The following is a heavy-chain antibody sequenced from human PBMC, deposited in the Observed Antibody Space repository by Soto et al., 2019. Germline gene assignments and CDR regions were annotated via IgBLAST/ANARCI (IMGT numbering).Heavy chain of an antibody. D-gene: IGHD6-19*01. Sequence: GSLNFSCAHSGFTFSISSMTWVGRAPGKGLEWVSYISRSSSSIYYAASVKGRFTLPRDNAKNSLYLQMHSLRAEDTAVYYCARAPHIAVAGTTFDFWGRGTQVTVSS. CDR1: GFTFSISS. V-gene: IGHV3-48*01. J-gene: IGHJ4*02. CDR3: ARAPHIAVAGTTFDF. CDR2: ISRSSSSI.